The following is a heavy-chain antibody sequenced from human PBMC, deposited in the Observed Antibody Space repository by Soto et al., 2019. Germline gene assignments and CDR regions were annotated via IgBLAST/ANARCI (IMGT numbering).Heavy chain of an antibody. CDR3: AGAWSCSSTTCYRFDH. V-gene: IGHV4-39*01. Sequence: SETLSLTCTVSGDSFSSSGYYWGWIRQSPGKGLEWIGSSYYTGSTYYNPSLKSRVTISVDTSKNQFSLRLSSVTAADTAVYYCAGAWSCSSTTCYRFDHWGQGTPVTVSS. CDR2: SYYTGST. J-gene: IGHJ1*01. D-gene: IGHD2-2*01. CDR1: GDSFSSSGYY.